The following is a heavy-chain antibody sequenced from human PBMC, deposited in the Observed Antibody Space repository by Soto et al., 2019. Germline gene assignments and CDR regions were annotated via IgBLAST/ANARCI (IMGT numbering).Heavy chain of an antibody. CDR2: IYYSGSA. D-gene: IGHD3-10*01. V-gene: IGHV4-31*03. Sequence: QVQLQESGPGLVKPSQTLSLTCTVSGASINSGGYYWGWIRQHPGQGLEWIGHIYYSGSASYNPSLKSRVTISVDTSKNHFSLKLSSVTAADTAVYYCARVGSYNWFDPWGQGTLVTVSS. J-gene: IGHJ5*02. CDR1: GASINSGGYY. CDR3: ARVGSYNWFDP.